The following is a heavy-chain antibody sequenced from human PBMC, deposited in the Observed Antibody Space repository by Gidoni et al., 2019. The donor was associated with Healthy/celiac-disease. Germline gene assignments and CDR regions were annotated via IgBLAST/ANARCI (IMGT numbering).Heavy chain of an antibody. V-gene: IGHV4-39*07. J-gene: IGHJ4*02. CDR1: GGSISSSSYY. Sequence: QLQLQESCPGLVKPSETLSLTCPVSGGSISSSSYYWGWIRQPPGKGLEWIGSIYYSGSTYYNPSLKSRVTISVDTSKNQFSLKLSSVTAADTAVYYCAREAPTVTAAGDSWGQGTLVTVSS. CDR2: IYYSGST. CDR3: AREAPTVTAAGDS. D-gene: IGHD6-13*01.